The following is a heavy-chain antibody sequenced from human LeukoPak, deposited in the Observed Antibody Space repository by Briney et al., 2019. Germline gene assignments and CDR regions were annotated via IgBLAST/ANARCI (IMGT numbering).Heavy chain of an antibody. J-gene: IGHJ4*02. CDR2: ISSSSSYI. V-gene: IGHV3-11*06. CDR1: GFTFSDYY. Sequence: PGGSLRLSCAASGFTFSDYYMSWIRQAPGKGLEWVSSISSSSSYIYYADSVKGRFTISRDNAKNSLYLQMNSLRAEDTAVYYCARDPDVAAAGTNWGQGTLVTVSS. CDR3: ARDPDVAAAGTN. D-gene: IGHD6-13*01.